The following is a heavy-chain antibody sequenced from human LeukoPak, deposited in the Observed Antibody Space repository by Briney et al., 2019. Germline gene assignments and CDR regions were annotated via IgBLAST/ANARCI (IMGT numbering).Heavy chain of an antibody. CDR1: GFIFKNYA. CDR3: AKRVGGTPDY. J-gene: IGHJ4*02. Sequence: GSLRLSRAASGFIFKNYAMMWVPQAPGKGLEWVSAIGGDGVGKDYADSVKGRFTISRDNFKDTVYLEMNSLRVEDTALYYCAKRVGGTPDYWGLGTLVTVAS. D-gene: IGHD1-26*01. V-gene: IGHV3-23*01. CDR2: IGGDGVGK.